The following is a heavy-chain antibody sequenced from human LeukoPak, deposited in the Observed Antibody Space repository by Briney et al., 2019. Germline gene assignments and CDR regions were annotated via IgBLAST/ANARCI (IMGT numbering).Heavy chain of an antibody. V-gene: IGHV3-23*01. D-gene: IGHD3-22*01. CDR3: AKQGISGYQYYFAH. J-gene: IGHJ4*02. CDR2: LSGSGVST. Sequence: GGSLRLSCAASGFTFSSYAMSWVRQAPGKGLERVSSLSGSGVSTYYAESAKGRFTISRDNSKNTLSREINSLRAEDTAVYCCAKQGISGYQYYFAHWGQGTLVTVSS. CDR1: GFTFSSYA.